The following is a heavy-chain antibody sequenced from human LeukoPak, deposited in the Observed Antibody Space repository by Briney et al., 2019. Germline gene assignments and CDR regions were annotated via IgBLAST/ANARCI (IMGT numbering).Heavy chain of an antibody. V-gene: IGHV3-30-3*01. CDR3: ASLLIPDIDY. D-gene: IGHD3-16*01. CDR2: ISYDGSQK. CDR1: GSFFSHYA. Sequence: GRSLRLSCAASGSFFSHYAIHWVRQAPGKGLQWVAVISYDGSQKYYADSVKGRFTISRDNSKNTLYLQMNGLRAEDTAVYYCASLLIPDIDYWGQGTLVTVSS. J-gene: IGHJ4*02.